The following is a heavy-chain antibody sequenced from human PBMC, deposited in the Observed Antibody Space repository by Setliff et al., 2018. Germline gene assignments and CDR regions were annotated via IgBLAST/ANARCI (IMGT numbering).Heavy chain of an antibody. CDR3: ATPRSGIIDAFDI. CDR2: VNGGDGNT. Sequence: ASVKVSCKASGYTFTSYAMHWVRQAPGQRLEWMGWVNGGDGNTKYSQKFQGRVTITRDTSASIAYMELSSLRSEDTAIYYCATPRSGIIDAFDIWGQGTMVTVSS. J-gene: IGHJ3*02. CDR1: GYTFTSYA. D-gene: IGHD2-15*01. V-gene: IGHV1-3*01.